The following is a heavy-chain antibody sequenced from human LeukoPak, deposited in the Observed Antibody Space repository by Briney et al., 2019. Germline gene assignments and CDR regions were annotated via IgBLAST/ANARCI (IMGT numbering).Heavy chain of an antibody. J-gene: IGHJ4*02. CDR3: AATAPDDYGDYGGTDYYFDY. D-gene: IGHD4-17*01. Sequence: ASVKVSSKASGFTFTSSAVQWVRQARGQRLEWIGWIVVGSGNTNYAQKFQERVTITRDMSTSTAYMELSSLRSEDTAVYYCAATAPDDYGDYGGTDYYFDYWGQGTLVTVSS. CDR2: IVVGSGNT. V-gene: IGHV1-58*01. CDR1: GFTFTSSA.